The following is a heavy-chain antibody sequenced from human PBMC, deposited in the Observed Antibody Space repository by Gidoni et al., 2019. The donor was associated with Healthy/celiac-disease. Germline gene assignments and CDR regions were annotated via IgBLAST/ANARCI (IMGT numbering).Heavy chain of an antibody. CDR3: ARDEGGYSSSFWGTEHNWFDP. V-gene: IGHV3-11*01. J-gene: IGHJ5*02. D-gene: IGHD6-13*01. CDR1: GFTFSDYS. CDR2: ISSSGSTI. Sequence: QVQLVESGGGLVKPGGSLRLSCAASGFTFSDYSMSWIRQAPGKGLEWVSYISSSGSTIYYADSVKGRFTISRDNAKNSLYLQMNSLRAEDTAVYYCARDEGGYSSSFWGTEHNWFDPWGQGTLVTVSS.